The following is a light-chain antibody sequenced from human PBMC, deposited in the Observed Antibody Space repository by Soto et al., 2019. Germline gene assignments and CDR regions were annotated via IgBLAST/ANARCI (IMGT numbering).Light chain of an antibody. J-gene: IGLJ1*01. V-gene: IGLV3-21*04. CDR2: YDS. CDR3: QVWDSSSDV. Sequence: SYELTQPPSVSVAPGKTARITCGGNNIGSKSVHWYQQKPGQAPVLVIYYDSDRPSGIPERFSGSNSGNTATLTISRVEAGDDADYYCQVWDSSSDVFGTGTKVTVL. CDR1: NIGSKS.